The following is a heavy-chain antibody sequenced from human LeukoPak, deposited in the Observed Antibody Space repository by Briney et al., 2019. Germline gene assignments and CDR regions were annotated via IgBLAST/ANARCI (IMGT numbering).Heavy chain of an antibody. J-gene: IGHJ4*02. Sequence: GASVKVSCKASGYTFTGYYMRWVRQAPGQGLEWMGWINPNSGGTNYAQKFQGRVTMTRDTSISTAYMELSRLRSDDTAVYYCATDLGPMGIAVAGTGYWGQGTLVTVSS. CDR3: ATDLGPMGIAVAGTGY. D-gene: IGHD6-19*01. CDR2: INPNSGGT. CDR1: GYTFTGYY. V-gene: IGHV1-2*02.